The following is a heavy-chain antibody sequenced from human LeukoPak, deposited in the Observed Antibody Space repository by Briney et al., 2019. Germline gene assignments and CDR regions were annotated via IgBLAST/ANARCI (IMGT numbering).Heavy chain of an antibody. CDR3: ARDLGTSGWYTFDF. D-gene: IGHD6-19*01. J-gene: IGHJ5*01. Sequence: SQTLSLTCAISGDSVSSKNGAWNWIRQSPSRGLEWLGRSYYRSKWYDEYADSVKGRITISPDTSKNQFSLHVYSVTPEDTAVYYCARDLGTSGWYTFDFWGQGTLVTVSS. CDR1: GDSVSSKNGA. V-gene: IGHV6-1*01. CDR2: SYYRSKWYD.